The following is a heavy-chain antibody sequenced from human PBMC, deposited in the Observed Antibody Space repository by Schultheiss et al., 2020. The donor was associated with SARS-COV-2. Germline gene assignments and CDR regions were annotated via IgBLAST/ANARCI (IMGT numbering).Heavy chain of an antibody. CDR1: GGSIISNGYY. J-gene: IGHJ4*02. Sequence: SETLSLTCTVSGGSIISNGYYWAWIRQPPGKGLEWIGSVSYSGNTYCNPSLKSRVTMSIETSKNQFSLSLSSVTAADTAVYYCARLVSSLAAAGAGFFDSWGQGTLVTVSS. CDR3: ARLVSSLAAAGAGFFDS. CDR2: VSYSGNT. V-gene: IGHV4-39*01. D-gene: IGHD6-13*01.